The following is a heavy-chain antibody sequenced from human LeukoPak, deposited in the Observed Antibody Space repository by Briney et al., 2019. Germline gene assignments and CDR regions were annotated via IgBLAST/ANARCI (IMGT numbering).Heavy chain of an antibody. CDR2: IYYSGST. V-gene: IGHV4-59*01. J-gene: IGHJ4*02. CDR1: GDSISSYY. Sequence: SETLSLTCTVSGDSISSYYWNWIRQPPGKGLEWIGYIYYSGSTNYNPSLKSRVTISVDTSKNQFSLKLSSVTAADTAVYYCARKHGGSWFSLFDYWGQGTLVTVSS. CDR3: ARKHGGSWFSLFDY. D-gene: IGHD6-13*01.